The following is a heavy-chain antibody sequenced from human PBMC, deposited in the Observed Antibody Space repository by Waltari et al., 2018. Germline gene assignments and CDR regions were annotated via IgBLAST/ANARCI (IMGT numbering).Heavy chain of an antibody. CDR3: ARRVLRFLEWSPGSSWFDP. Sequence: QVQLQQWGAGLLKPSETLSLTCAVYGGSFSGYYWSWIRQPQGKGLEWIGEINHSGSTNYNPSRRSRVTISVDTSKNQFSLKLSSVTAADTAVYYCARRVLRFLEWSPGSSWFDPWGQGTLVTVSS. D-gene: IGHD3-3*01. CDR1: GGSFSGYY. V-gene: IGHV4-34*01. CDR2: INHSGST. J-gene: IGHJ5*02.